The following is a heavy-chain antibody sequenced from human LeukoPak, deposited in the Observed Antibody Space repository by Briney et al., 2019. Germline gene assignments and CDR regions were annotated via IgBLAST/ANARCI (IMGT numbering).Heavy chain of an antibody. D-gene: IGHD2-21*01. CDR3: AKDFRIGYSAHFDY. V-gene: IGHV3-23*01. Sequence: GSLRLSCVGSGFTFRSHAMSWVRQAPEKGLEFVSGIYENGGTTYYADSVKGRFSISRDNSKDTLYLQMDSLRGEDTAVYYCAKDFRIGYSAHFDYWGQGALVTVSS. J-gene: IGHJ4*02. CDR1: GFTFRSHA. CDR2: IYENGGTT.